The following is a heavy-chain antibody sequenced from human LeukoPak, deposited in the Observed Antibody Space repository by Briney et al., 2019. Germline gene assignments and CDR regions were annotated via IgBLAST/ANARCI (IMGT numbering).Heavy chain of an antibody. CDR3: ARAIAVAGPYYFDY. J-gene: IGHJ4*02. CDR1: GFTFSSNS. D-gene: IGHD6-19*01. V-gene: IGHV3-21*01. Sequence: GGSLRLSCAASGFTFSSNSMYWVRQEPRKGLEWVSSIGSVTTYIYYADSVKGRFTISIDNAKNSLSLRMNSLRAADTAVYYCARAIAVAGPYYFDYWGQGTLVTVSS. CDR2: IGSVTTYI.